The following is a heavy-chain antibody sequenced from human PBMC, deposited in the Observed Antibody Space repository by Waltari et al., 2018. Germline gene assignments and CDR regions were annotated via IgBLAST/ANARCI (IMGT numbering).Heavy chain of an antibody. J-gene: IGHJ4*02. CDR1: GIIVSANY. CDR3: ARPGEGPSSH. V-gene: IGHV3-53*01. CDR2: IYSAGRT. Sequence: EVQLVESGGGLIQPGGSLRLSCAASGIIVSANYMNWGRQAPGKGPQWVSVIYSAGRTYYADSVKGRFTISRDNTKNTVHLQMNNLKTEDTAVYYCARPGEGPSSHWGQGTLVTVSS. D-gene: IGHD4-17*01.